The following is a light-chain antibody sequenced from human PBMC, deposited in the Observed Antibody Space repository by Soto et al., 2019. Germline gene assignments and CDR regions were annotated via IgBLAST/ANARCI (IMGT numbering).Light chain of an antibody. CDR2: DAS. CDR1: QSVSSY. J-gene: IGKJ1*01. V-gene: IGKV3-11*01. CDR3: QQRSNLPLT. Sequence: EIVLTQSPATLSLSPGERATLSCRASQSVSSYLAWYQQKPGQAPRLLIYDASNRSTGIPARFSGSGSGTDFTLTISSLEPEDFAVYYCQQRSNLPLTFGQGNRVDLK.